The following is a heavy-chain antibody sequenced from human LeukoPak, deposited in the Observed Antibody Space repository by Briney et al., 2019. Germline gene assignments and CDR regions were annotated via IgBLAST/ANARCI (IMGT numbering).Heavy chain of an antibody. D-gene: IGHD3-10*02. CDR1: GGSFSGYY. Sequence: PSETLSLTCAVYGGSFSGYYWSWIRQPPGKGLEWIGEINHSGSTNYNPSLKSRVTISVDTSKNQFSLKLSSVTAADTAVYYCARYYDRRFHAFDIWGQGTMVTVSS. J-gene: IGHJ3*02. CDR3: ARYYDRRFHAFDI. CDR2: INHSGST. V-gene: IGHV4-34*01.